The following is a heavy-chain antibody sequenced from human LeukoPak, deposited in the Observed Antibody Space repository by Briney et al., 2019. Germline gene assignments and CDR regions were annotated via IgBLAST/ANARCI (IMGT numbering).Heavy chain of an antibody. J-gene: IGHJ5*02. CDR1: GYTFTGYY. CDR2: INPNSGGT. CDR3: ARVRDTYSSGWSGFDP. Sequence: ASVKVSCKASGYTFTGYYMHWVRQAPGQGLEWMGWINPNSGGTNYAQKFQGRVTMTRDTSISTAYMELSRLRSDDTAVYYCARVRDTYSSGWSGFDPWGQGTLVTVSS. D-gene: IGHD6-19*01. V-gene: IGHV1-2*02.